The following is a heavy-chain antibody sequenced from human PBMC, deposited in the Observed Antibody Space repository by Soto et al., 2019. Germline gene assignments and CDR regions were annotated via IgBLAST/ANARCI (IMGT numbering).Heavy chain of an antibody. V-gene: IGHV1-2*04. CDR2: INPNSGGT. D-gene: IGHD7-27*01. J-gene: IGHJ3*02. CDR3: ARGLTGDEVYAFDI. CDR1: GYTFTGYY. Sequence: ASVKVSCKASGYTFTGYYMHWVRQAPGQGLEWMGWINPNSGGTNYAQKFQGWVTMTRDTSISTVYMELSRLRSDDTAVYYCARGLTGDEVYAFDIWGQGTMVTVSS.